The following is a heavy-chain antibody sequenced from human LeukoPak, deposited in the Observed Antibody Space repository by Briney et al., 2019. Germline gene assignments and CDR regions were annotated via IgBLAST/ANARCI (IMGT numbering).Heavy chain of an antibody. D-gene: IGHD5-18*01. J-gene: IGHJ3*02. CDR1: GFTFSSYS. Sequence: GGSLRVSCAASGFTFSSYSMNWVRQAPGKGLEWVSSISSSSSYIYYADSVKGRFTISRDNAKNSLYLQMNSLRAEGTAVYYCARVLRGYSYGPRNAFDIWGQGTMVTVSS. CDR2: ISSSSSYI. CDR3: ARVLRGYSYGPRNAFDI. V-gene: IGHV3-21*01.